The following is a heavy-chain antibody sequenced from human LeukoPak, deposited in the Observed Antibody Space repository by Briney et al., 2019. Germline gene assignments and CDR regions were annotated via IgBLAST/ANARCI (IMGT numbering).Heavy chain of an antibody. D-gene: IGHD2-8*01. V-gene: IGHV3-23*01. CDR3: ASSVGVLAVHAIGDY. Sequence: GGSLRLSCVASGCTFSSYAMSWVRQAPGEVLEWVSAISGNGGSTYYADSVQGRFTISRDNSKNTLYLQMNNLTADDTAVSSCASSVGVLAVHAIGDYWGQGTLVTVSP. CDR2: ISGNGGST. J-gene: IGHJ4*02. CDR1: GCTFSSYA.